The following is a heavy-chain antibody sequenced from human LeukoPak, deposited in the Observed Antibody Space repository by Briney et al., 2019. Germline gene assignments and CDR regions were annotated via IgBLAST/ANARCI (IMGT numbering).Heavy chain of an antibody. Sequence: GGSLRLSCAASGFTFDNYAMHWVRQVPGKGLEWVSLISGDGDSTYYPDSVKSRFTISRDNSKNSPYLQMNSLRTEDTALYYCAKDIGADYYYDSSGYFIWGQGTMVTVSS. CDR3: AKDIGADYYYDSSGYFI. J-gene: IGHJ3*02. CDR1: GFTFDNYA. V-gene: IGHV3-43*02. CDR2: ISGDGDST. D-gene: IGHD3-22*01.